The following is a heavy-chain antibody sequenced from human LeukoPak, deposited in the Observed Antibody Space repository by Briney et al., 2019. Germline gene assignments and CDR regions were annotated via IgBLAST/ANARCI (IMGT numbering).Heavy chain of an antibody. J-gene: IGHJ5*02. V-gene: IGHV1-3*01. D-gene: IGHD2/OR15-2a*01. CDR1: GYTFTSYA. CDR2: INAGNGNT. CDR3: ARRKVIGPYNWFDP. Sequence: ASVKVSCTASGYTFTSYAMHWVRQAPGQRLEWMGWINAGNGNTKYSQKFQGRVTITRDTSASTAYMELSSLRSEDTAVYYCARRKVIGPYNWFDPWGQGTLVTVSS.